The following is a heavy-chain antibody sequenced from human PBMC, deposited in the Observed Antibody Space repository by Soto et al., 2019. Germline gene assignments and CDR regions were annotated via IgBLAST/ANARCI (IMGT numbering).Heavy chain of an antibody. CDR2: INAAKGDT. J-gene: IGHJ5*02. D-gene: IGHD6-13*01. V-gene: IGHV1-3*01. Sequence: ASVKVSCKASGYTFTSYGIHWVRQAPGQRLEWMGWINAAKGDTEYSPKFQGRVTITRDTSASTAYMELSSLRSEDTAVYYCVRRHVSATGIDWFDPWGEGTLVTSSS. CDR1: GYTFTSYG. CDR3: VRRHVSATGIDWFDP.